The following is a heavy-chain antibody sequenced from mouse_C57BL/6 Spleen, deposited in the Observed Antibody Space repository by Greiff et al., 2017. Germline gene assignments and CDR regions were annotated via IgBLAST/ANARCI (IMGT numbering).Heavy chain of an antibody. V-gene: IGHV7-3*01. CDR3: ARDSSGRFAY. CDR1: GFTFTDYY. D-gene: IGHD3-2*02. CDR2: IRNKANGDTT. Sequence: EVKLVESGGGLVQPGGSLSLSCAASGFTFTDYYMSWVRQPPGKALEWLGFIRNKANGDTTEYSASVKGRFTISRDNSQSILYLQMNALRAEDSATYYCARDSSGRFAYWGQGTLVTVSA. J-gene: IGHJ3*01.